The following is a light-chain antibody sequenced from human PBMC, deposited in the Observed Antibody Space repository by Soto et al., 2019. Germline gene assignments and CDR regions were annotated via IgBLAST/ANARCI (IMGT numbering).Light chain of an antibody. CDR2: GAS. V-gene: IGKV3-20*01. J-gene: IGKJ5*01. CDR1: QTVTRNY. Sequence: EIVLTQSPGTLSLSPGERATLSCRASQTVTRNYLAWHQQKPGQTPRLLVYGASSRATGIPDRFSGSGSGTDFTLTISSLQPEDFATYYCQQSYSTQWTFGQGTRL. CDR3: QQSYSTQWT.